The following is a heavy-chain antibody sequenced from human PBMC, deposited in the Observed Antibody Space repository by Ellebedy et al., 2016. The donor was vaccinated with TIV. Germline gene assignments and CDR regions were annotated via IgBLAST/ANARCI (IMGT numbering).Heavy chain of an antibody. D-gene: IGHD3-22*01. CDR3: ARSYFDSNGYYPPLFYYYGVDV. CDR2: IDPANSDT. V-gene: IGHV5-51*01. Sequence: KVSCXGSGYSFSSYWIVWVRQMPGKGLEWMGIIDPANSDTRYSPSFEGQVTIPADESIRTAYLQWSSLKASDTAMYYCARSYFDSNGYYPPLFYYYGVDVWGQGTTVTVSS. CDR1: GYSFSSYW. J-gene: IGHJ6*02.